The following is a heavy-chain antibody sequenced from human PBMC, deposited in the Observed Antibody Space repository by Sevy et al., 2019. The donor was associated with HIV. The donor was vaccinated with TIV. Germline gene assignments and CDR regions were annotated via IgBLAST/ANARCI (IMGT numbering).Heavy chain of an antibody. Sequence: LPRRSLRLSCAASGFTFSSYAMSWVRQAPGKGLEWVSAISGSGGSTYYADSVKGRFTISRDNSKNTLYLQMNSLRAEDTAVYYCAKSLGYCSGGSCYDSLRYWGQGTLVTVSS. J-gene: IGHJ4*02. CDR1: GFTFSSYA. V-gene: IGHV3-23*01. D-gene: IGHD2-15*01. CDR3: AKSLGYCSGGSCYDSLRY. CDR2: ISGSGGST.